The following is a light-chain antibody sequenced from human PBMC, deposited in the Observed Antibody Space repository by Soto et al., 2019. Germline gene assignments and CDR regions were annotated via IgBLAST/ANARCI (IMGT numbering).Light chain of an antibody. CDR1: QSVICSY. CDR3: QQYGDSPFT. CDR2: GAS. Sequence: ELVLTQSPVTRSRSPEETSTLSCRARQSVICSYLAWYQQKPGQAPSLLIYGASSRATGIPDRFSGRGSGTDFTLTISRLEPEDFALYYCQQYGDSPFTFGQGTKVDIK. J-gene: IGKJ1*01. V-gene: IGKV3-20*01.